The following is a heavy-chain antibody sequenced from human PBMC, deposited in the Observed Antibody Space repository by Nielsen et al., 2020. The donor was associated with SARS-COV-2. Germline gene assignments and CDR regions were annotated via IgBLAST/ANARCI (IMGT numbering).Heavy chain of an antibody. V-gene: IGHV1-2*02. CDR2: INPNSGGT. CDR3: ARDPVDTMIVVVPTLEFDY. D-gene: IGHD3-22*01. CDR1: GYTFTGYY. J-gene: IGHJ4*02. Sequence: ASVKVSCKASGYTFTGYYMHWVRQAPGQGLEWMGWINPNSGGTNYAQKFQGRVTMTRDTSISTAYMELSRLRSDDTAVYYCARDPVDTMIVVVPTLEFDYWGQGTLVTVSS.